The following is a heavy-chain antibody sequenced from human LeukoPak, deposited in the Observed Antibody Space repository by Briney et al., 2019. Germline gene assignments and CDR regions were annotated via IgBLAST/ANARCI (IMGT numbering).Heavy chain of an antibody. J-gene: IGHJ4*02. Sequence: GGSLRLSCAASGFNFDNYWMSWLRQAPGKGLEWVAKINQDGSENYYVDSVKGRFTISRDNAKNSLYLQMDSLRAEDTAVYYCAREVDLAFGYWGQGTLVTVSS. V-gene: IGHV3-7*01. CDR1: GFNFDNYW. CDR2: INQDGSEN. CDR3: AREVDLAFGY. D-gene: IGHD2-15*01.